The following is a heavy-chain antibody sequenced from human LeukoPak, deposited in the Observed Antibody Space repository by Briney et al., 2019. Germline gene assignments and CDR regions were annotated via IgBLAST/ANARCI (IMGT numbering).Heavy chain of an antibody. CDR3: VKNPGD. CDR2: ISSNGGST. V-gene: IGHV3-64D*09. J-gene: IGHJ4*02. D-gene: IGHD7-27*01. CDR1: GFTFSLYA. Sequence: GGSLRLSCSASGFTFSLYAMHWVRQAPGKGLEYASAISSNGGSTYYADSVKGRFTISRDNSKNTLYLQMSSLRPEDTAVYYCVKNPGDWGQGTLVTVSS.